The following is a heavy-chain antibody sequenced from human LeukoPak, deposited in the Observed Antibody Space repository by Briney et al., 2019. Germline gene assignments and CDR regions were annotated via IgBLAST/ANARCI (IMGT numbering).Heavy chain of an antibody. CDR3: ARVHQGFLEWPHYYYYMDV. CDR1: GFTFSSYH. CDR2: ISSNGGST. D-gene: IGHD3-3*01. J-gene: IGHJ6*03. Sequence: PGGSLRLSCAASGFTFSSYHINWVRQAPGKGLEYVSAISSNGGSTYYANSVKGRFTISRDNSKNTLYLQMGSLRAEDMAVYYCARVHQGFLEWPHYYYYMDVWGKGTTVTVSS. V-gene: IGHV3-64*01.